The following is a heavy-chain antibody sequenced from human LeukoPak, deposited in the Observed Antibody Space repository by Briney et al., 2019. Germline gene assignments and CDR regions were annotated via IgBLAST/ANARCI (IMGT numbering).Heavy chain of an antibody. J-gene: IGHJ5*01. V-gene: IGHV4-31*03. CDR3: ARVVGSTSWFDS. CDR1: GDLIIGAPYY. CDR2: SYYSGNP. Sequence: SQTLSLTRTVSGDLIIGAPYYWSWVRQPPGRGVELIAYSYYSGNPYNNPSLQSRNGHSVDTSKNQFSLNLTSVTAADTAVYFCARVVGSTSWFDSWGQGTRVTVSS. D-gene: IGHD2-2*01.